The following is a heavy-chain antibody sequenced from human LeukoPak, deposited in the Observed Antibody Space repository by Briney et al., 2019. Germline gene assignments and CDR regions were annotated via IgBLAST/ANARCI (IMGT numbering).Heavy chain of an antibody. CDR1: GVTVRSNY. D-gene: IGHD3-3*01. CDR3: ARDERSGPTRY. CDR2: IYSGGST. J-gene: IGHJ4*02. V-gene: IGHV3-53*01. Sequence: GGSLRLSCAASGVTVRSNYMSWVRQAPGKGLEWVSVIYSGGSTFYAESVKGRFTISRDNSKNTLYLQMNSLRAEDTAVYYCARDERSGPTRYWGQGTLVTVSS.